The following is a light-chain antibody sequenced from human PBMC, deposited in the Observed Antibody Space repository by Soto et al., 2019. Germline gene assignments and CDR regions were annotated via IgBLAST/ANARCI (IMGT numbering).Light chain of an antibody. J-gene: IGKJ1*01. CDR1: ETVNNN. CDR3: QQYNNWPWT. V-gene: IGKV3-15*01. CDR2: DAV. Sequence: EVVLTQSPATLSASPGERVILSCRASETVNNNLAWYQQRPGQTPRLLIYDAVSRASGLTARFSGSGSGAVFTLTITSLQPEDFAVYFCQQYNNWPWTFGQGTKVEIK.